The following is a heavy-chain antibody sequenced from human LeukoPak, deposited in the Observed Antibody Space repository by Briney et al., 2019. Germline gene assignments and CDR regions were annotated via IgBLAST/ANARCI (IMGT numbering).Heavy chain of an antibody. D-gene: IGHD2-2*01. V-gene: IGHV3-74*01. J-gene: IGHJ4*02. CDR2: INSDGSST. Sequence: GGSLRLSCAASGFTFSSYWMHWVRQAPGKGLVWVSRINSDGSSTSYADSVKGRFTISRDNAENTLYLQMNSLRAEDTAVYYCASEIGYCSSTSCYFLDYWGPGTLVTVSS. CDR1: GFTFSSYW. CDR3: ASEIGYCSSTSCYFLDY.